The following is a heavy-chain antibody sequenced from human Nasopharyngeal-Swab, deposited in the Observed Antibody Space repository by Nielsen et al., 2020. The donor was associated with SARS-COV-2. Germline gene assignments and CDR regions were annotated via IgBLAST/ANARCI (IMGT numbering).Heavy chain of an antibody. CDR2: ISAYNGNT. Sequence: ASVKVSCKASGYTFTSYGISWVRQAPGQGLEWMGWISAYNGNTSYAQKFQGRVTMTRDTSTSTVYMELSSLRSEDTAVYYCARDDIGDYWGQGTLVTVSS. D-gene: IGHD3-9*01. CDR3: ARDDIGDY. J-gene: IGHJ4*02. V-gene: IGHV1-18*01. CDR1: GYTFTSYG.